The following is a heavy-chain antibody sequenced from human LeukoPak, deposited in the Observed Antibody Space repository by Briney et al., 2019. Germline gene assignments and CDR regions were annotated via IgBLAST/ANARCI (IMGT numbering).Heavy chain of an antibody. CDR3: ARAHSYSTSSLPGY. Sequence: ASVKVSCKVSGYTLTELSMHWVRQAPGQGLEWMGWININTGNPTYAQGFTGRFVFSLDTSVSTAYLQISSLKAEDTAVYYCARAHSYSTSSLPGYWGQGTLVTVSS. J-gene: IGHJ4*02. CDR1: GYTLTELS. D-gene: IGHD6-6*01. CDR2: ININTGNP. V-gene: IGHV7-4-1*02.